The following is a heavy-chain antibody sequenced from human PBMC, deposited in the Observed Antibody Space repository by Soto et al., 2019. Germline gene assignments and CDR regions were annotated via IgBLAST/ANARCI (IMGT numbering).Heavy chain of an antibody. CDR1: GFTFSFYT. V-gene: IGHV3-48*01. D-gene: IGHD6-19*01. CDR2: ISRGGSSI. J-gene: IGHJ4*02. CDR3: VREGGDLRGSGVFDY. Sequence: EPQLVESGGGLVQPGGSLRLSCAASGFTFSFYTMYWVRQTPGKGLEWLAYISRGGSSIYYADSVKGRFTVSRDNANNSLSLQLNSLRREDTVVYYCVREGGDLRGSGVFDYWGQGTLVIVSS.